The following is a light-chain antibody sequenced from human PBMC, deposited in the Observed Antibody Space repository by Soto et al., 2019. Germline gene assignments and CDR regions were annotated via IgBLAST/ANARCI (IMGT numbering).Light chain of an antibody. CDR1: QTVIRN. V-gene: IGKV3-15*01. CDR3: QQYAVWPPQT. Sequence: EIVMTQSPATLSVSPGERATLSCSASQTVIRNLAWYQQKPGQTPRLRIFGASTRATGIPARFSGSGSGTGFTLTISSLQPEDFAVYYCQQYAVWPPQTFGQGTKVDIK. CDR2: GAS. J-gene: IGKJ1*01.